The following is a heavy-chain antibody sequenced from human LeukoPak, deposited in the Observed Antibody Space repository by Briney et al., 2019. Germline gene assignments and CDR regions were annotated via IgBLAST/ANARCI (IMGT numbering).Heavy chain of an antibody. V-gene: IGHV3-9*01. Sequence: PGGTLRLSCAASGFTFDDYAMHWVRQAPGKGLEWVSGISWNSGSIGYADSVKGRFTISRDNAKNSLYLQMNSLRAEDTALYYCAKGGYSSSWYFWFDPWGQGTLVTVSS. CDR1: GFTFDDYA. CDR2: ISWNSGSI. J-gene: IGHJ5*02. CDR3: AKGGYSSSWYFWFDP. D-gene: IGHD6-13*01.